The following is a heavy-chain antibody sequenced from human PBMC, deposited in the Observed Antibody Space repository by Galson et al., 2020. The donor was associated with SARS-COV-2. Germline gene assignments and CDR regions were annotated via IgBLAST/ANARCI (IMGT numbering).Heavy chain of an antibody. Sequence: GGSLRLSCAASGFTFDDYAIHWVRQAPGKGLEWVSGSNSGTIRYADSVKGPFTFARDNAKNSLYLHMNSLRPEDTALYYCAKDLAIRGWRTEEFDYWGQGTLVTVSS. V-gene: IGHV3-9*01. CDR2: SNSGTI. CDR3: AKDLAIRGWRTEEFDY. CDR1: GFTFDDYA. D-gene: IGHD1-1*01. J-gene: IGHJ4*02.